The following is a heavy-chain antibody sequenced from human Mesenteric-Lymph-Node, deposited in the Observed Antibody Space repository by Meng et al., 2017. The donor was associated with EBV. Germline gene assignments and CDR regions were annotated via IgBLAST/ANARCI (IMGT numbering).Heavy chain of an antibody. Sequence: QVQLQQWGAGLLKPSGTLPLTCAVYGGSFSGYYWTWIRQPPGKGLEWVGEINYRGSTNYNPSLKSRVTISVDTSKSQLYLKLSSVTAADTAVYYCARGVNPAYWGQGTLVTVSS. CDR1: GGSFSGYY. CDR2: INYRGST. V-gene: IGHV4-34*01. J-gene: IGHJ4*02. CDR3: ARGVNPAY. D-gene: IGHD2-2*01.